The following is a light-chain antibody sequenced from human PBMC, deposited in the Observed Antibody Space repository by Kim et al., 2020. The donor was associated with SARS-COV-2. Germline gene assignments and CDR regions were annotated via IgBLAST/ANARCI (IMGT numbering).Light chain of an antibody. J-gene: IGKJ2*01. CDR1: QSVSSSY. V-gene: IGKV3-20*01. CDR2: GAS. Sequence: EIVLTQSPGTLSLSPGERATLSCRASQSVSSSYLAWYQQKPGQAPRLFIYGASSRATGIPDRFSGSGSGTDFTLTISRLEPEDFAVYYCQQYGSSPYTFGRGTKLEI. CDR3: QQYGSSPYT.